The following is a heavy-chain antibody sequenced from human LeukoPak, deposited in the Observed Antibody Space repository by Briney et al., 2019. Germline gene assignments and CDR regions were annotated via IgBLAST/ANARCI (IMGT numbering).Heavy chain of an antibody. Sequence: SETLSLTCAVYGGSFSGYYWSWIRQPPGKGLEWIGEINHSGSPNYNPSLKSRVTMSVDTSKNHFSLKLSSVTAADTAVYYCASNNWNDAGGENYWGQGTLVTVSS. CDR1: GGSFSGYY. J-gene: IGHJ4*02. CDR2: INHSGSP. V-gene: IGHV4-34*01. CDR3: ASNNWNDAGGENY. D-gene: IGHD1-20*01.